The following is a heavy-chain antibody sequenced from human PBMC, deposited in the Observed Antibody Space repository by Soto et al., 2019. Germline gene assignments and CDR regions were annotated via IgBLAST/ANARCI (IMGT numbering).Heavy chain of an antibody. CDR2: MNPNRGNT. CDR1: GYTFTSYD. Sequence: ASVKVSCKASGYTFTSYDINWVRQATGQGLERKGWMNPNRGNTGYAQRFQGRVTMTRNTSISTAYMELSSLRSEDTAVYYCAREYCSSTSCYDYSDYWGQGTLVTVSS. D-gene: IGHD2-2*01. V-gene: IGHV1-8*01. CDR3: AREYCSSTSCYDYSDY. J-gene: IGHJ4*02.